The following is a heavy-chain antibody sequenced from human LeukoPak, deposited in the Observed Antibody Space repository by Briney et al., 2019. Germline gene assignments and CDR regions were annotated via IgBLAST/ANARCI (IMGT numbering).Heavy chain of an antibody. CDR1: GYSITNGFY. CDR2: MFYSDNT. Sequence: SETLSLTCTVFGYSITNGFYWDWIRKPPGKGLEWIGSMFYSDNTYYNPSLKSRVTISVDKSKNQFSLKLSSVTAADTAVYYCARAFSGYGYYWGQGTLVTVSS. CDR3: ARAFSGYGYY. J-gene: IGHJ4*02. V-gene: IGHV4-38-2*02. D-gene: IGHD3-22*01.